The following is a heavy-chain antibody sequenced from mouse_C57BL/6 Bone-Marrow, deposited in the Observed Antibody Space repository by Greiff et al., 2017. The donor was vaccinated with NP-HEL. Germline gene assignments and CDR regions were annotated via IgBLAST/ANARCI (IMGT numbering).Heavy chain of an antibody. J-gene: IGHJ1*03. CDR2: ISNLAYSI. Sequence: EVKLMESGGGLVQPGGSLKLSCAASGFTFSDYGMAWVRQAPRKGPEWVAFISNLAYSIYYADTVTGRFTISRENAKNTLYLEMSSLRSEDTAMYYCARQNGSSSWYFDVWGTGTTVTVSS. V-gene: IGHV5-15*01. D-gene: IGHD1-1*01. CDR1: GFTFSDYG. CDR3: ARQNGSSSWYFDV.